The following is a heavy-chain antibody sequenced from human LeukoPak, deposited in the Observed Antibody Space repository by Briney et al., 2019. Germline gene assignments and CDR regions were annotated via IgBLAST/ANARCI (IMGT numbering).Heavy chain of an antibody. CDR1: GGSISSYY. CDR3: ARESFAWIQLWLPTSYYYYYYMDV. Sequence: SETLSLTCTVSGGSISSYYWSWIRQPAGKGLEWIGRIYTSGSTNYNPSLKSRVTMSVDTSKNQFSLKLSSVTAADTAVYYCARESFAWIQLWLPTSYYYYYYMDVWGKGTTVTISS. J-gene: IGHJ6*03. CDR2: IYTSGST. D-gene: IGHD5-18*01. V-gene: IGHV4-4*07.